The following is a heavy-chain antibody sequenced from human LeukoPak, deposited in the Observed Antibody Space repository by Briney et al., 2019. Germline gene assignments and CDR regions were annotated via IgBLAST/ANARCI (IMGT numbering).Heavy chain of an antibody. Sequence: SETLSLTCTVSGGSISSYYWSWIRQPPGKGLEYIGYIYYSGSTNYNPSLKSRVTISVDTSKNQFSLKLSSVAAADTAVYYCARNRDGYNSFDYWGQGTLVTVSS. CDR2: IYYSGST. V-gene: IGHV4-59*08. CDR1: GGSISSYY. D-gene: IGHD5-24*01. J-gene: IGHJ4*02. CDR3: ARNRDGYNSFDY.